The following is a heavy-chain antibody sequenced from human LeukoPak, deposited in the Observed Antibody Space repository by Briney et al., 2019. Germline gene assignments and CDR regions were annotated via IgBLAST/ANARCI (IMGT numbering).Heavy chain of an antibody. Sequence: ASVKVSCKASGYIFTSYGISWVRQAPGQGLEWMGWISAYNGNTNYAQKLQGRVTMTTDTSTSTAYMELRSLRSDDTAVYYCARVRGTYGSGSSDYWGQGTLVTVSS. CDR3: ARVRGTYGSGSSDY. D-gene: IGHD3-10*01. CDR1: GYIFTSYG. J-gene: IGHJ4*02. V-gene: IGHV1-18*01. CDR2: ISAYNGNT.